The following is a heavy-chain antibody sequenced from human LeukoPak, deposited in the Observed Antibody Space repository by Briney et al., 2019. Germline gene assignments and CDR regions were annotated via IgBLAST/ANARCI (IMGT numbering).Heavy chain of an antibody. D-gene: IGHD2-15*01. J-gene: IGHJ3*02. CDR2: ISAYNGNT. V-gene: IGHV1-18*01. CDR3: AIAGGGSDAFDI. CDR1: GYTFTSYG. Sequence: ASVKVSCKASGYTFTSYGISWVRQAPGQGLEWMGWISAYNGNTNYAQKLQGRVTMTRDTSISTAYMELSRLTSDDTAVYYCAIAGGGSDAFDIWGQGTMVTVSS.